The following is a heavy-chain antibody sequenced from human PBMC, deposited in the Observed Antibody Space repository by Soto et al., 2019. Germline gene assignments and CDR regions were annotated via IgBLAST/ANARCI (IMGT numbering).Heavy chain of an antibody. J-gene: IGHJ4*02. CDR1: GGSISSGDYY. V-gene: IGHV4-30-4*01. CDR2: IYYSGST. Sequence: QVQLQESGPGLVKPSQTLSLTCTVSGGSISSGDYYWSWIRQPPGKGLEWIGYIYYSGSTYYNPSLKSRVTISVDTSKNQFSLKLSSVTAADTAVYYCARVVLACSGGSCYSYYFDYWGQGTLVTVSS. D-gene: IGHD2-15*01. CDR3: ARVVLACSGGSCYSYYFDY.